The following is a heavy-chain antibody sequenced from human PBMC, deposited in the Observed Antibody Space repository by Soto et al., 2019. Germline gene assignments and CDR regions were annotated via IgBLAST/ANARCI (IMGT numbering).Heavy chain of an antibody. CDR2: ISGSGGST. Sequence: GGTLRLSCAASGFTFSSYAMSWARQAPGKGLEWVSAISGSGGSTYYADSVKGRFTISRDNSKNTLYLQMNSLRAEDTAVYYCAKDWGNYDFWSGRNWFAPWGQGTLVTVSS. CDR1: GFTFSSYA. J-gene: IGHJ5*02. V-gene: IGHV3-23*01. CDR3: AKDWGNYDFWSGRNWFAP. D-gene: IGHD3-3*01.